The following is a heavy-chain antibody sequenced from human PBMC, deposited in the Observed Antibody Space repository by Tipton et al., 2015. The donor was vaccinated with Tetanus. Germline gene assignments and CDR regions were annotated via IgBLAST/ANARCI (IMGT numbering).Heavy chain of an antibody. Sequence: TLSLTCIVSGGSISSGTYYWDWIRQPPGKGLEWIGYIYYSGSTNYNPSLKSRVTISVDTSKNQFSLKLNSVTAADTAVYYCARLASYSNHLDAWGQGALVTVSS. D-gene: IGHD4-11*01. CDR3: ARLASYSNHLDA. J-gene: IGHJ4*02. CDR2: IYYSGST. V-gene: IGHV4-61*05. CDR1: GGSISSGTYY.